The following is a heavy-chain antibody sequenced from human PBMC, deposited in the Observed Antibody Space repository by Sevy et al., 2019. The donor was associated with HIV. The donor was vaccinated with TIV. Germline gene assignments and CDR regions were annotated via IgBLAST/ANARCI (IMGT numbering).Heavy chain of an antibody. CDR2: IYYSGST. D-gene: IGHD2-15*01. CDR1: GGSISSYY. J-gene: IGHJ6*02. CDR3: AREFSGGSNRDFGGMDV. V-gene: IGHV4-59*01. Sequence: SETLSLTCTVSGGSISSYYWSWIRQPPGKGLEWIGYIYYSGSTNYNPSLKSRVTISVDTSKNQFSLKLSSVTAADTAVYYCAREFSGGSNRDFGGMDVWGQGTTVTVSS.